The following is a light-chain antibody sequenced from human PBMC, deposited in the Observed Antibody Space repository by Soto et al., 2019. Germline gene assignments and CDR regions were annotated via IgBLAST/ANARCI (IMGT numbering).Light chain of an antibody. CDR3: CSYASSTTYV. J-gene: IGLJ1*01. Sequence: QSVLTQPASVSGSPGQSITISCTGTSSDVGSYNLVSWYQQHPGKAPKLMIYEGTKRPSGVSDRFSGSRSGNTASLTISGLQAEDEADYYCCSYASSTTYVFGTGTKLNVL. V-gene: IGLV2-23*01. CDR2: EGT. CDR1: SSDVGSYNL.